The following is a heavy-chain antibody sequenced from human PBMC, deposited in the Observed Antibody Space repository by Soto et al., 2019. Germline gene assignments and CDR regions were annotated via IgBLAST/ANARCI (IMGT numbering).Heavy chain of an antibody. CDR2: IYPGDSDT. D-gene: IGHD3-22*01. CDR1: GYSFTSYW. Sequence: GESLKISCKCSGYSFTSYWIGWVRQMPGKGLEWMGIIYPGDSDTRYSPSFQGQVTISADKSISTAYLQWSSLKASDTAMYYCARTYYYDSSGYYYRPLDYWGQGTLVTVSS. J-gene: IGHJ4*02. V-gene: IGHV5-51*01. CDR3: ARTYYYDSSGYYYRPLDY.